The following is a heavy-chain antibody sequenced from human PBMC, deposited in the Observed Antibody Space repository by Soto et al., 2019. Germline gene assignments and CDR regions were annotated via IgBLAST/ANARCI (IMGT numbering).Heavy chain of an antibody. CDR2: ISAYDGNT. CDR1: GYTFS. Sequence: GASVKVSCKASGYTFSMHWVRQAPGQRLEWLGWISAYDGNTNYAQILQGRVSMTTDTSTNTACMEVRSLRSDDTAVYYCARGGYYDSSGSRNYYYYGMNVWGQGTTVTV. CDR3: ARGGYYDSSGSRNYYYYGMNV. J-gene: IGHJ6*02. D-gene: IGHD3-22*01. V-gene: IGHV1-18*01.